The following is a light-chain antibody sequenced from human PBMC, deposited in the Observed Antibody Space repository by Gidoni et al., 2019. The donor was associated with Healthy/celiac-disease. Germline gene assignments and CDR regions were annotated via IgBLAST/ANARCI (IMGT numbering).Light chain of an antibody. CDR1: QTVHSSY. V-gene: IGKV3-20*01. Sequence: EIVFTQSPGTLSLSPGERATLSCRASQTVHSSYLAWYQQNPGQPPRLLIYGTSTRATGIPDRFSGSGYGTDFTLTISRLEPEDSAVYYCQQAGTLYSFGQXTKLEIK. CDR2: GTS. CDR3: QQAGTLYS. J-gene: IGKJ2*03.